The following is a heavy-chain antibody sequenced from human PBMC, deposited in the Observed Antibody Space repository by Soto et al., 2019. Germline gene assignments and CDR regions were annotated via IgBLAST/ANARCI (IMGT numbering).Heavy chain of an antibody. CDR3: ATGLATAYYYCMYV. Sequence: QVQLVQSGAEVKKPGASVKVSCKVSGYTLTELSMHWVRQAPGKGLEWMGGFDPEDGETIYAQKFQGRVTMTEDTSTDTPYMELSILRSEDTCLFYAATGLATAYYYCMYVWGQGTTVTVSS. CDR2: FDPEDGET. V-gene: IGHV1-24*01. CDR1: GYTLTELS. D-gene: IGHD5-18*01. J-gene: IGHJ6*02.